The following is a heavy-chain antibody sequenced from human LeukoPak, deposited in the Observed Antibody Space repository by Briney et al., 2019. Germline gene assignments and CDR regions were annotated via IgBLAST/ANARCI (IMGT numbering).Heavy chain of an antibody. V-gene: IGHV3-48*03. CDR2: ISRSGSTI. D-gene: IGHD6-6*01. CDR1: EFTFSNYD. Sequence: GGSLRLSCAASEFTFSNYDINWVRQAPGKGLEWVSYISRSGSTIYYADSVKGRFTISRDNAKNSLYLQMSDLRDEDTAVYYCAKDRETYEYTFDYWGQGTLVTVSS. J-gene: IGHJ4*02. CDR3: AKDRETYEYTFDY.